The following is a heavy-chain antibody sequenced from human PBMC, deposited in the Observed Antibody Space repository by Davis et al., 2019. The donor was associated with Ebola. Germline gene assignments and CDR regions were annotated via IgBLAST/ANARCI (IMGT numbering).Heavy chain of an antibody. D-gene: IGHD6-19*01. V-gene: IGHV3-23*01. CDR1: GFTFSSYW. CDR3: AKDPAVNYYYYGMDV. J-gene: IGHJ6*02. Sequence: GESLKISCAASGFTFSSYWMSWVRQAPGKGLKWVSTITSSGGKTYYADSVKGRFTISRDNSKNTLYLQMNSLRAEDTAVYYCAKDPAVNYYYYGMDVWGQGTTVTVSS. CDR2: ITSSGGKT.